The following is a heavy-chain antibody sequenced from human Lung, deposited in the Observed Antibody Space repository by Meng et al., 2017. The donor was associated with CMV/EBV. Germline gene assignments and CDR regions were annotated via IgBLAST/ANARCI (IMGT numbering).Heavy chain of an antibody. CDR1: GGSINSGDYY. CDR2: TYYSGAT. CDR3: VRDNRVHGTTDY. Sequence: SXTLSLXCTVSGGSINSGDYYCSWIRHPPWNGLDCMGYTYYSGATYSSPSHRGRLTISIDTSRNQFSLKLYSVTAADTAVYYCVRDNRVHGTTDYWGQGTLVTVSS. D-gene: IGHD1/OR15-1a*01. V-gene: IGHV4-30-4*02. J-gene: IGHJ4*02.